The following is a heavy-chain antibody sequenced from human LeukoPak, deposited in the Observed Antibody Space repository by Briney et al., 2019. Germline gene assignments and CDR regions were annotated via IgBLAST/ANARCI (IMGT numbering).Heavy chain of an antibody. Sequence: SETLSLTCAVYGGSFSGYYWSWIRQPPGKGLEWIGEINHSGSTNYNPSLKSRVTISVDTSKNQFSLKLSSVTAADTAVYYCARGRLSYYYDSSGDYWGQGTLVTVSS. CDR2: INHSGST. CDR3: ARGRLSYYYDSSGDY. V-gene: IGHV4-34*01. CDR1: GGSFSGYY. J-gene: IGHJ4*02. D-gene: IGHD3-22*01.